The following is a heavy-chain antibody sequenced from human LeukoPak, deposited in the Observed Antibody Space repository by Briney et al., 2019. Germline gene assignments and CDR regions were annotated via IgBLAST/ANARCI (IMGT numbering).Heavy chain of an antibody. CDR1: GFTFSNYW. CDR3: TTAYPDFWSGYPSDY. J-gene: IGHJ4*02. Sequence: GGSLRLSCAVSGFTFSNYWMHWVRQAPGKGLVWVSHINTDGNSTNYADSVKGRFTISRDDSKNTLYLQMNSLKTEDTAVYYCTTAYPDFWSGYPSDYWGQGTLVTVSS. V-gene: IGHV3-74*01. CDR2: INTDGNST. D-gene: IGHD3-3*01.